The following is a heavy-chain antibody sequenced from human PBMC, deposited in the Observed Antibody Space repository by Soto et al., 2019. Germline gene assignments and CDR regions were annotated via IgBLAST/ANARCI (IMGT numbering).Heavy chain of an antibody. V-gene: IGHV4-30-4*01. J-gene: IGHJ6*02. CDR1: GGSISSGDYY. D-gene: IGHD3-3*01. CDR2: IYYSGST. Sequence: SETLSLTCTVSGGSISSGDYYWSWIRQPPGKGLEWIGYIYYSGSTYYNPSLKSRVTISVDTSKNQFSLKLSSVTAADTAVYYCARAYDFWSGYPRLGDYYYGMDVWGQGTTVTVS. CDR3: ARAYDFWSGYPRLGDYYYGMDV.